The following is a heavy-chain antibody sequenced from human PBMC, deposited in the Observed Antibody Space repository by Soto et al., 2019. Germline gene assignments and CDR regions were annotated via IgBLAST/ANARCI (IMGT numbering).Heavy chain of an antibody. CDR3: ARHLPAAGYYYGMDG. J-gene: IGHJ6*02. CDR2: IISIFGTA. CDR1: GGTFSSYA. Sequence: QVQLVQSGAEVKKPGSSVKVSCKASGGTFSSYAISWVRQAPGQGLEWMGGIISIFGTANYAQKVRGRVTIPADESTGTAYRELSSLRSEDTAVYYCARHLPAAGYYYGMDGWAKGPRSPSP. V-gene: IGHV1-69*12. D-gene: IGHD2-2*01.